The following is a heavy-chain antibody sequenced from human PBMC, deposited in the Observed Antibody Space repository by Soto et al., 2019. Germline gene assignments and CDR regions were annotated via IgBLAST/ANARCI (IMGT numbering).Heavy chain of an antibody. CDR1: GASIGSSY. CDR3: ARHDGGSWYDFRFDP. CDR2: IYYTGST. D-gene: IGHD6-13*01. Sequence: SATLSLTCTVSGASIGSSYWSWIRQPPGKGLEWIGYIYYTGSTNSKPSLKSRVTISEDTSKNQVSLKLSSVTAADTAVYYCARHDGGSWYDFRFDPWGQGTLVTVSS. J-gene: IGHJ5*02. V-gene: IGHV4-59*08.